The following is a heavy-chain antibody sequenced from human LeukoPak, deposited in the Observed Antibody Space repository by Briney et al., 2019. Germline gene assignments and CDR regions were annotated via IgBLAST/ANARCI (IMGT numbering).Heavy chain of an antibody. J-gene: IGHJ4*02. CDR2: ISGSGGTT. CDR3: AKTHLYGDYVVWYFDY. Sequence: GGSLRLSCAASGFTFSSYAMSWVRQAPGKGLELVSAISGSGGTTYYADSVKGRFTISRDNSKNTLYLQMNSLRAEDTAVYYCAKTHLYGDYVVWYFDYWGQGTLVTASS. CDR1: GFTFSSYA. D-gene: IGHD4-17*01. V-gene: IGHV3-23*01.